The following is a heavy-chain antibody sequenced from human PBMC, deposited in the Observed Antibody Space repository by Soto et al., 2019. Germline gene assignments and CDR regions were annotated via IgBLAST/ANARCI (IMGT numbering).Heavy chain of an antibody. CDR3: ARDHDSSSWLFDY. J-gene: IGHJ4*02. V-gene: IGHV4-59*01. Sequence: SETLSLTCSVSGGSITSYYWSWIRQPPGKGLEWLGYIYYSGSTNYNPSLKSRVTISVDTSKNQFSLNLSSVTAADPAVYYCARDHDSSSWLFDYWGQGTLVTVSS. D-gene: IGHD6-13*01. CDR1: GGSITSYY. CDR2: IYYSGST.